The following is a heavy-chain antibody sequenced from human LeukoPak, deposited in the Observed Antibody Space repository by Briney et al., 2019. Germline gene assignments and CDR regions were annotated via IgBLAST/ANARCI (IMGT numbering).Heavy chain of an antibody. Sequence: GGSMRLSCVASGFTFTSYAMSWVRQAPGKVLEYVSSISSANHMYYADSVKGRFTISRDNAKNSLFLQMNNLRGEDTAVYYCTREDCSNVRCYGASDAWGQGTLVTVSS. CDR1: GFTFTSYA. J-gene: IGHJ5*02. V-gene: IGHV3-69-1*01. D-gene: IGHD2-2*01. CDR2: ISSANHM. CDR3: TREDCSNVRCYGASDA.